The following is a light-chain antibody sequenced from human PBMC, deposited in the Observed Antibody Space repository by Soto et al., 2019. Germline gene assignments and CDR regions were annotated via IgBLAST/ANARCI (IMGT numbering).Light chain of an antibody. V-gene: IGKV1-5*01. CDR1: QTISSW. J-gene: IGKJ1*01. CDR3: QHYKAFSPWT. CDR2: DAS. Sequence: DIQMTQSPSALSASVGDRVTITCRASQTISSWLAWYQQKPGKAPKSLIYDASSLESGVPSRLSGSGSGTEFTLTISNLQPDDSATYYCQHYKAFSPWTFGPGTKVEIK.